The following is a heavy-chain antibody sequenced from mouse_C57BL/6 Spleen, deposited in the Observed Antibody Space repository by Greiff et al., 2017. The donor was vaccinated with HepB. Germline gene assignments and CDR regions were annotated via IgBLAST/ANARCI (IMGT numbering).Heavy chain of an antibody. V-gene: IGHV1-85*01. CDR1: GYTFTSYD. J-gene: IGHJ2*01. CDR3: ARRGDYYGSYYFDY. CDR2: IYPRDGST. D-gene: IGHD1-1*01. Sequence: VKLQESGPELVKPGASVKLSCKASGYTFTSYDINWVKQRPGQGLEWIGWIYPRDGSTKYNEKFKGKATLTVDTSSSTAYMELHSLTSEDSAVYFCARRGDYYGSYYFDYWGQGTTLTVSS.